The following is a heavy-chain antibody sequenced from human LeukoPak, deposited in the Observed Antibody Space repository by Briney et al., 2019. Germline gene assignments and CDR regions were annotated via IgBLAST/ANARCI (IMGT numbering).Heavy chain of an antibody. CDR3: AKCGVDYDILTGYFYYFDH. Sequence: GGSLRLSCAASGYSVRSNYMSWVRQAPGKGLEWVSFIYSGGSTFYSDSVKGRFTISRDNSKNILYLQMDTLRAEDTAVYYCAKCGVDYDILTGYFYYFDHWGQGTLVTVSS. CDR2: IYSGGST. V-gene: IGHV3-53*01. CDR1: GYSVRSNY. D-gene: IGHD3-9*01. J-gene: IGHJ4*02.